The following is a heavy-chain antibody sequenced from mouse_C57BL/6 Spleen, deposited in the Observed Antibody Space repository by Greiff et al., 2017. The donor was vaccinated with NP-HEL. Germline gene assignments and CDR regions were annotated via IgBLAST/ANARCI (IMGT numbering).Heavy chain of an antibody. CDR3: ARDRYYYGSSGAY. CDR1: GFTFSSYA. J-gene: IGHJ3*01. V-gene: IGHV5-4*01. Sequence: EVQGVESGGGLVKPGGSLKLSCAASGFTFSSYAMSWVRQTPEKRLEWVATISDGGSYTYYPDNVKGRFTISRDNAKNNLYLQMSHLKSEDTAMYYCARDRYYYGSSGAYWGQGTLVTVSA. D-gene: IGHD1-1*01. CDR2: ISDGGSYT.